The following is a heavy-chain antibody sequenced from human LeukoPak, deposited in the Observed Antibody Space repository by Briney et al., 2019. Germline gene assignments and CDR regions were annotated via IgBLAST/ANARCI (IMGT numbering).Heavy chain of an antibody. CDR1: GGSISSSSYY. CDR2: IYYSGST. D-gene: IGHD2-2*01. V-gene: IGHV4-39*01. J-gene: IGHJ4*02. Sequence: PSETLSLTCTVSGGSISSSSYYWTWIRQPPGKGLAWIGSIYYSGSTYYNPSLESRATISVDTSKNQFSLNLRSVTAADTAVYYCARRSGGYCSSTSCYGIDYWGQGTLVTVSS. CDR3: ARRSGGYCSSTSCYGIDY.